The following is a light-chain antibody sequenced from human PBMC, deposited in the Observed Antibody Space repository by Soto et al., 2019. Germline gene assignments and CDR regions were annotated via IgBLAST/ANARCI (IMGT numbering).Light chain of an antibody. CDR3: QQRSNWPES. CDR1: QSVSSNY. Sequence: EIVLTQSPATLSLSPGERATLSCRASQSVSSNYLAWYQQKPGQAPRLLMYDASNRASGIPARFSGSGSGTDYTLTISSLEPEDFAIYYCQQRSNWPESFGQGTKVDIK. V-gene: IGKV3-11*01. CDR2: DAS. J-gene: IGKJ1*01.